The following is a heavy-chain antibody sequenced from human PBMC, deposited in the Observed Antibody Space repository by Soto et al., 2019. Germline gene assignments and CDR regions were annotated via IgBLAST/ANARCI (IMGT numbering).Heavy chain of an antibody. Sequence: QAQLEQSGPEVKRPGACLKVSCKASAYTFTSYHISWVRQAPGQGLEWIGWINAFDDDTNYSQKFQDRVTMTAHRSTDTAYLDLRSLGSDDTAIYYCARNLYGRAFDIWGQGTMVTVSS. CDR1: AYTFTSYH. V-gene: IGHV1-18*04. CDR3: ARNLYGRAFDI. J-gene: IGHJ3*02. CDR2: INAFDDDT. D-gene: IGHD2-8*01.